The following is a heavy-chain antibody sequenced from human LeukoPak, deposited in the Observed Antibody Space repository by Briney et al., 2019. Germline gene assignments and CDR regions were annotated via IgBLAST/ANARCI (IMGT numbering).Heavy chain of an antibody. CDR3: ATPKKGSGSRDDAFDI. Sequence: VASVKVSCKASGGTFSSYAISWVRQAPGQGLEWMGGIIPIFGTANYAQKFQGRVTITADESTSTAYMELSSLRSEDTAVYYCATPKKGSGSRDDAFDIWGQGTMVTVSS. V-gene: IGHV1-69*13. J-gene: IGHJ3*02. CDR2: IIPIFGTA. CDR1: GGTFSSYA. D-gene: IGHD1-26*01.